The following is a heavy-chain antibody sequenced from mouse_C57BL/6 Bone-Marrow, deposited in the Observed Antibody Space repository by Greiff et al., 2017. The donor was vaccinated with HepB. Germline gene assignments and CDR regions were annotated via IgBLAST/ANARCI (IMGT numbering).Heavy chain of an antibody. CDR3: ARGGYYDYDWFAY. CDR1: GYTFTSYD. D-gene: IGHD2-4*01. J-gene: IGHJ3*01. CDR2: LYPRDGST. Sequence: VMLVESGPELVKPGASVKLSCKASGYTFTSYDINWVKQRPGQGLEWIGWLYPRDGSTKYNEKFKGKATLTVYTSSSTAYMELHSLTSEDSAVYFFARGGYYDYDWFAYWGQGTLVTVSA. V-gene: IGHV1-85*01.